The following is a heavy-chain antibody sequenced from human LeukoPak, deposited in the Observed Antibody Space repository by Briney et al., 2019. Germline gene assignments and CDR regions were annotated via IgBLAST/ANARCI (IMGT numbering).Heavy chain of an antibody. CDR3: ARVYRDDYSDY. CDR2: IYYGGST. Sequence: PSETLSLTCTVSGGSISRNSDYWGWIRQPPGKGLEWIGSIYYGGSTYYNPSLKSRVTISVDTSKNQFSLKLSSVTAADTAVYYCARVYRDDYSDYWGQGTLVTVSS. V-gene: IGHV4-39*07. CDR1: GGSISRNSDY. D-gene: IGHD2-21*01. J-gene: IGHJ4*02.